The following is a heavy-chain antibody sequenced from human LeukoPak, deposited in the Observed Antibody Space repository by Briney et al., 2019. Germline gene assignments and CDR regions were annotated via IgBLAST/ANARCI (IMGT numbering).Heavy chain of an antibody. CDR2: IKQDGSEK. J-gene: IGHJ6*02. V-gene: IGHV3-7*04. Sequence: PGGSLRLSCAASGXTFSSYWVSWVRQAPGKGLEWVANIKQDGSEKYYVDSVKGRFTISRDNAKNSLYLQMNSLRAEDTAVYYCARATYYDTLTGYYTDYYYYGMDVWGQGTTVTVSS. CDR1: GXTFSSYW. D-gene: IGHD3-9*01. CDR3: ARATYYDTLTGYYTDYYYYGMDV.